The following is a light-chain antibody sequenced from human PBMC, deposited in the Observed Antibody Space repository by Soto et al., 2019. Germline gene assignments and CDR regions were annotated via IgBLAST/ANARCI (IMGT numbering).Light chain of an antibody. J-gene: IGKJ1*01. Sequence: EVVMTQSPVTLSVSPGERATLSCRASQSITTNLAWYQQKPGQAPRLLIYGASTRATGVPARFSGSGSGTQFALTISRLQSEDFPLYYGQQYNDWPPKRTFGQGTRVDFK. CDR1: QSITTN. CDR3: QQYNDWPPKRT. CDR2: GAS. V-gene: IGKV3-15*01.